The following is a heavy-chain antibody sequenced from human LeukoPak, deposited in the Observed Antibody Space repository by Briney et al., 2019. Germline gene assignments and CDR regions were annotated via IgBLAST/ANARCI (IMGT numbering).Heavy chain of an antibody. CDR3: AGERSGYFDY. CDR1: GGTFSSYA. Sequence: ASVKVSCKASGGTFSSYAFSWVRQAPGQGLEWMGGIIPIFGTANYAQKFQGRVTITTDESTSTAYMELSSLRSEDTAVYYCAGERSGYFDYWGQGTLVTVSS. D-gene: IGHD3-3*01. V-gene: IGHV1-69*05. CDR2: IIPIFGTA. J-gene: IGHJ4*02.